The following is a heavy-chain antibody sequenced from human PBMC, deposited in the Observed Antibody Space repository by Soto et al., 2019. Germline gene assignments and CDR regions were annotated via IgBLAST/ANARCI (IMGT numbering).Heavy chain of an antibody. CDR1: GYTFSTYG. J-gene: IGHJ4*02. Sequence: VQLVQSGGEVKEPGASVKVSCKASGYTFSTYGISWVRQAPGQGLEWMGWISASIGKTNYAQALQGRVTVTTDTSTGTAYRELRSLRSDDTAVYYCARSGRVTGTTIDYWGQGTLVTVSS. V-gene: IGHV1-18*01. D-gene: IGHD1-20*01. CDR2: ISASIGKT. CDR3: ARSGRVTGTTIDY.